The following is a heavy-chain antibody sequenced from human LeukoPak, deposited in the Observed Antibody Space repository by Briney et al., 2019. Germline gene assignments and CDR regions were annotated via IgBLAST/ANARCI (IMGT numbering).Heavy chain of an antibody. D-gene: IGHD5-18*01. Sequence: PSETLSLTCAVYGGSFSGYYWSWIRQPPGKGLEWIGEINHSGSTNYNPSLKSRVTISVDTSKNQFSLKLSSVTAADTAVYYCARGARYSYGSDFDYWGQGTLVTVSS. CDR1: GGSFSGYY. V-gene: IGHV4-34*01. CDR2: INHSGST. J-gene: IGHJ4*02. CDR3: ARGARYSYGSDFDY.